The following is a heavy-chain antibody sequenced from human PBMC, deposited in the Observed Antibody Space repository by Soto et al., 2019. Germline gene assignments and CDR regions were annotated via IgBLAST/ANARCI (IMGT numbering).Heavy chain of an antibody. Sequence: ASVKVSCKASGYTFTSYGISWVRQAPGQGLEWMGWISAYNGNTNYAQKLQGRVTMTTDTSTSTAYMELRSLRSDDTAVYYCAIVGFSSSGPVTYYYYGMEVWGQGTTVTVSS. CDR1: GYTFTSYG. D-gene: IGHD6-13*01. J-gene: IGHJ6*02. CDR2: ISAYNGNT. CDR3: AIVGFSSSGPVTYYYYGMEV. V-gene: IGHV1-18*01.